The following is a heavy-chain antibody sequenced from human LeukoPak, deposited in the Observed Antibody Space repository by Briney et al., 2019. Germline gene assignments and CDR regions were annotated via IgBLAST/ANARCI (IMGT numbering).Heavy chain of an antibody. J-gene: IGHJ4*02. Sequence: GGSLRLSCAASGFTFSDYALNWVRQAPGKGLEWFSSITGSSYNKYYAESLKGRVTISRDNAKNSLYLQMDSLRAEDTAVYYCGVGASSASEFDYWGQGTLVTVSS. CDR1: GFTFSDYA. CDR2: ITGSSYNK. V-gene: IGHV3-21*01. D-gene: IGHD1-26*01. CDR3: GVGASSASEFDY.